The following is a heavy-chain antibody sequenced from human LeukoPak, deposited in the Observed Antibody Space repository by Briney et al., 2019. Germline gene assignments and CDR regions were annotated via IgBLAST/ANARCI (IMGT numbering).Heavy chain of an antibody. CDR3: AKYFDWLLGAFDI. V-gene: IGHV3-23*01. D-gene: IGHD3-9*01. Sequence: GGSLRLSCAASGFTFSNAWMSWVRQAPGKGLEWVSAISGSGGSTYYADSVKGRFTISRDNSKNTLYLQMNSLRAEDTAVYYCAKYFDWLLGAFDIWGQGTMVTVSS. CDR2: ISGSGGST. J-gene: IGHJ3*02. CDR1: GFTFSNAW.